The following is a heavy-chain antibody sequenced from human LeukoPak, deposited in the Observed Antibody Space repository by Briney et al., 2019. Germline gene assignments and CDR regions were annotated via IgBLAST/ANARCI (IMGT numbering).Heavy chain of an antibody. Sequence: SETLSLTCTVSGYSISSGYYWGWIRQPPGKGLEWIGNIYPTGSTYYNPSLKSRVTISVDTSRNQFSLKVSSVSAADTAVYYCARAYSSSWYWNWFDPWGQGTLVTVSS. CDR1: GYSISSGYY. CDR3: ARAYSSSWYWNWFDP. D-gene: IGHD6-13*01. V-gene: IGHV4-38-2*02. J-gene: IGHJ5*02. CDR2: IYPTGST.